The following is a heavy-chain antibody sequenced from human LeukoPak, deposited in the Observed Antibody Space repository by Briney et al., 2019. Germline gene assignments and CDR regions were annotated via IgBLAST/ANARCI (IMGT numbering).Heavy chain of an antibody. D-gene: IGHD3-10*01. V-gene: IGHV3-20*04. J-gene: IGHJ4*02. CDR3: ARGGWFGELLFDY. CDR2: INWNGGST. CDR1: GFTFSNYA. Sequence: GGSLRLSCAASGFTFSNYAMTWVRQAPGKGLEWVSGINWNGGSTGYADSVKGRFTISRDNAKNSLYLQMNSLRAEDTALYYCARGGWFGELLFDYWGQGTLVTVSS.